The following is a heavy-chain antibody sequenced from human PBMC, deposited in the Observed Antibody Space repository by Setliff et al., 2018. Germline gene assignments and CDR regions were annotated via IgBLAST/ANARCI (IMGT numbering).Heavy chain of an antibody. J-gene: IGHJ4*02. D-gene: IGHD3-16*01. CDR1: GGSISGSHYS. CDR3: VRESRSVWYRRDF. Sequence: SETLSLTCSVSGGSISGSHYSWVWMRQPPGKGLEWIGSTYYNGTAYYNPSLQSRVVIPVDTSNNYFSLHVNSVTAANTAVYYCVRESRSVWYRRDFWGQGTLVTVST. CDR2: TYYNGTA. V-gene: IGHV4-39*02.